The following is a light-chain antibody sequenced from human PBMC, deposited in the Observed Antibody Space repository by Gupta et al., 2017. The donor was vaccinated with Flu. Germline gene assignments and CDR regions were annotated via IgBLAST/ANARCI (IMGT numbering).Light chain of an antibody. V-gene: IGKV4-1*01. CDR3: QQYHSIPWT. CDR1: QSVLYSPNKRNY. Sequence: NRKSSQSVLYSPNKRNYLAWYQQKAGQPPKRLIYWASTRESGVPDRFSDSGSGADFSLTINSVQAEDGAVYYCQQYHSIPWTFGQGTRVELK. J-gene: IGKJ1*01. CDR2: WAS.